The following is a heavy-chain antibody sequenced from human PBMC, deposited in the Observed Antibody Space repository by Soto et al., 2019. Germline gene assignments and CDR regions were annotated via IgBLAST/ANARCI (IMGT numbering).Heavy chain of an antibody. Sequence: GGSLRLSCAASGFTASNNYMSWVRQAPGKGLEWVSVINSGGTTHYADSVKGRFTISRDNSKNTLYLQMNSLRVEDTAVYYCVRDPYGGNSCFNWFDAWGQGTLVTVSS. CDR3: VRDPYGGNSCFNWFDA. CDR2: INSGGTT. V-gene: IGHV3-66*01. CDR1: GFTASNNY. J-gene: IGHJ5*02. D-gene: IGHD2-21*02.